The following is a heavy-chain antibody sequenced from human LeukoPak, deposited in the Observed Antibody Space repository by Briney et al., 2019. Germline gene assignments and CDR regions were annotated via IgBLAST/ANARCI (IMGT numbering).Heavy chain of an antibody. CDR2: IYYSGST. V-gene: IGHV4-59*01. CDR3: ARELRYFDWSEDAFDI. J-gene: IGHJ3*02. D-gene: IGHD3-9*01. Sequence: SVTMSLTCTISGGSLSSYYWSRIRQPPRKGLKSIGYIYYSGSTNYNPSLKSRVTISVDTSKNQFSLKLSSVTAADTAVYYCARELRYFDWSEDAFDIWGQGTMVTVSS. CDR1: GGSLSSYY.